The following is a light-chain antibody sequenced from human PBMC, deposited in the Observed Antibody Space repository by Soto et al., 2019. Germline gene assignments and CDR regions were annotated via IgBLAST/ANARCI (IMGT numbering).Light chain of an antibody. CDR1: QSVSSN. CDR3: QRYGSAYRT. CDR2: GAS. Sequence: EIVMTQSPATLSVSPGERATLSCRASQSVSSNLAWYQQKPGQAPRLLIYGASTRTTGIPDRFSGRVYVTEFALKIRIVRTEEVAVYYCQRYGSAYRTFGGRTKVDIK. J-gene: IGKJ4*02. V-gene: IGKV3-15*01.